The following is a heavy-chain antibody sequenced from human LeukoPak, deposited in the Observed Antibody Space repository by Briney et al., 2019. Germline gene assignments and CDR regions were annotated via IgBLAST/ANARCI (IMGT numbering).Heavy chain of an antibody. J-gene: IGHJ4*02. CDR2: ISGSGGST. CDR1: GFTFSSYA. D-gene: IGHD2-2*01. V-gene: IGHV3-23*01. CDR3: VKIDCSSTSCRLIDY. Sequence: GGSLRLSCAASGFTFSSYAMSWVRQAPGKGLEWVSAISGSGGSTYYADSVKGRFTISRDNSKNTLYLQMNSLRAEDTAVYYCVKIDCSSTSCRLIDYWGQGTLVTVSS.